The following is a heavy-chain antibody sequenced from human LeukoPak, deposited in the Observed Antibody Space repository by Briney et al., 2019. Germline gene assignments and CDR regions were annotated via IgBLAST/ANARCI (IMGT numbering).Heavy chain of an antibody. CDR3: ARVQYSSSWYGEPQFDY. D-gene: IGHD6-13*01. Sequence: GASVKASCKASGGTFSSYAISWVRQAPGQGLEWMGGIIPIFGTANYAQKFQGRVTITADESTSTAYMELSSLRSEDTAVYYCARVQYSSSWYGEPQFDYWGQGTLVTVSS. V-gene: IGHV1-69*13. J-gene: IGHJ4*02. CDR1: GGTFSSYA. CDR2: IIPIFGTA.